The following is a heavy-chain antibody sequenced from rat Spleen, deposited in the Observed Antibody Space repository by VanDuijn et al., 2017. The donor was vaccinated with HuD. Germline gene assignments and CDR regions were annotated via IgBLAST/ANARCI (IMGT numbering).Heavy chain of an antibody. CDR2: ISYDGGST. Sequence: EVQLVESGGGLVQPGRSLKLSCAASGFTLSDYYMAWVRQAQTKGLEWVASISYDGGSTYYRDGVKGRFNISRDNAKSSLYLQMDILRSEDTSTYYCTTGYYDGYYLVFDYWGQGVMVTVSS. CDR3: TTGYYDGYYLVFDY. D-gene: IGHD1-12*03. V-gene: IGHV5-20*01. CDR1: GFTLSDYY. J-gene: IGHJ2*01.